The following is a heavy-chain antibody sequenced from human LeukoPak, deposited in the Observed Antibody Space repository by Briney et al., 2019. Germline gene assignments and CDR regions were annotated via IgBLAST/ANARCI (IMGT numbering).Heavy chain of an antibody. CDR1: GFTVSSNY. CDR3: ASTTDYYDSSGYYVNYDY. D-gene: IGHD3-22*01. V-gene: IGHV3-53*01. Sequence: PGGSLRLSCAASGFTVSSNYMSWVRQAPGKGLEWVSVIYSGGSTYYADSVKGRFTISRDNSKNTLYLQMNSLRAEDTAVYYCASTTDYYDSSGYYVNYDYWGQGTLVTVSS. CDR2: IYSGGST. J-gene: IGHJ4*02.